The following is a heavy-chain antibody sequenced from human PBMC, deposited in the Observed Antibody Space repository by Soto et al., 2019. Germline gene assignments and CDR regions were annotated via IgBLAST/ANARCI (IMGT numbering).Heavy chain of an antibody. CDR2: ISGSGGST. J-gene: IGHJ4*02. CDR1: GFTFSSYA. Sequence: GSLRLSCAASGFTFSSYAMSWVRQAPGKGLEWVSAISGSGGSTYYADSVKGRFTISRDNSKNTLYLQMNSLRAEDTAVYYCAKDFSAGDYYGSGSPDYWGQGTLVTVSS. D-gene: IGHD3-10*01. V-gene: IGHV3-23*01. CDR3: AKDFSAGDYYGSGSPDY.